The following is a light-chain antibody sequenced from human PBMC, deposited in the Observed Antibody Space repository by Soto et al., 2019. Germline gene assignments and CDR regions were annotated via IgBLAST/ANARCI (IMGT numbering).Light chain of an antibody. Sequence: EIVLTQSPGTLSLSPGERNSLSCRASQSVSSSYLAWYQQKPGQAPRLLIFGSSSRATGIPDRFSGSGSGTEFTLTISTLQPDDFATYYCHQYNTYLWTFGQGTKVDI. CDR2: GSS. CDR1: QSVSSSY. J-gene: IGKJ1*01. V-gene: IGKV3-20*01. CDR3: HQYNTYLWT.